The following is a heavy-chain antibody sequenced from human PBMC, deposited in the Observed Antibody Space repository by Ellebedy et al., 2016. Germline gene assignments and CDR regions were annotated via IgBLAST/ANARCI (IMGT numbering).Heavy chain of an antibody. CDR3: ARDGSLVGATKDY. V-gene: IGHV3-30-3*01. CDR1: GFTFSSYA. Sequence: GESLKISXAASGFTFSSYAMHWVRQAPGKGLEWVAVISYDGSNKYYADSVKGRFTISRDNSKNTLYLQMNSLRAEDTAVYYCARDGSLVGATKDYWGQGTLVTVSS. D-gene: IGHD1-26*01. CDR2: ISYDGSNK. J-gene: IGHJ4*02.